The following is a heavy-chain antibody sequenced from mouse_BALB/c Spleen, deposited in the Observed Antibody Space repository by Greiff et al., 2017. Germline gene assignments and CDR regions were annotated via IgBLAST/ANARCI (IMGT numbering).Heavy chain of an antibody. D-gene: IGHD2-4*01. V-gene: IGHV14-4*02. CDR1: GFNIKDYY. J-gene: IGHJ4*01. Sequence: VQLKQSGAELVRSGASVKLSCTASGFNIKDYYMHWVKQRPEQGLEWIGWIDPENGDTEYAPKFQGKATMTADPSSNTAYLQLSSLTSEDTAVYYCNAGGMITTFYARDYWGQGTSVTVSS. CDR3: NAGGMITTFYARDY. CDR2: IDPENGDT.